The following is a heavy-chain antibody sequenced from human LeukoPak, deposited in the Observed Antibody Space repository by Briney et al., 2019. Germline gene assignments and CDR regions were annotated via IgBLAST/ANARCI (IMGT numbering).Heavy chain of an antibody. V-gene: IGHV3-48*04. Sequence: GGSLRLSCAASGFSFIGYSMNWVRQAPGKGLEWISYISGSGNTAYYVDSVKGRFTISRDNAKNSMYLQMNSLRAEDTAVYYCARVRAGACFDYWGQGTLVTVSS. CDR2: ISGSGNTA. CDR3: ARVRAGACFDY. J-gene: IGHJ4*02. CDR1: GFSFIGYS. D-gene: IGHD6-19*01.